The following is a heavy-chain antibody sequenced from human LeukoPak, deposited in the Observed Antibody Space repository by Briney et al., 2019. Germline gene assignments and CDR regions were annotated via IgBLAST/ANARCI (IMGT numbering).Heavy chain of an antibody. CDR3: ARAPLDCSGGSCYYWYFDL. Sequence: TSETLSLTCTVSGGSLSSGDYYWSWIRQPPGRGLEWIGYIYYSGSTYYNPSLKSRVTISVDTSKNQFSLKLSSVTAADTAIYYCARAPLDCSGGSCYYWYFDLWGRGTLVTVSS. CDR1: GGSLSSGDYY. V-gene: IGHV4-30-4*08. J-gene: IGHJ2*01. CDR2: IYYSGST. D-gene: IGHD2-15*01.